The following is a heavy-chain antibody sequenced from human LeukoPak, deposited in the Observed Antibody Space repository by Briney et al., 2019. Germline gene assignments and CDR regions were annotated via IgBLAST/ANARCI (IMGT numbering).Heavy chain of an antibody. J-gene: IGHJ5*02. V-gene: IGHV3-21*01. Sequence: GGSLRLSCAASGFTFSSYRMNWVRQAPGKGLEWVSSISSSSSHIYYADSVKGRFTISRDNSKNTLYLQMNSLRAEDTAVYYCALFDWLPSGWFDPWGQGTLVTVSS. D-gene: IGHD3-9*01. CDR3: ALFDWLPSGWFDP. CDR2: ISSSSSHI. CDR1: GFTFSSYR.